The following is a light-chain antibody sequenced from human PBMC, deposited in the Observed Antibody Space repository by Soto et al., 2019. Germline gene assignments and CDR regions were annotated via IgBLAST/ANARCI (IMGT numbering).Light chain of an antibody. CDR2: DVT. V-gene: IGLV2-14*03. CDR3: SSYTSTNTVV. CDR1: SSDIGGYNF. J-gene: IGLJ2*01. Sequence: QSALTQPASVSGSPGQSITISCTGTSSDIGGYNFVSWYQQHPGKAPKLMFYDVTNRPSGVSNRFSGSKSGNTASLTISGLQAEDEAVYYCSSYTSTNTVVFRGGTKVTVL.